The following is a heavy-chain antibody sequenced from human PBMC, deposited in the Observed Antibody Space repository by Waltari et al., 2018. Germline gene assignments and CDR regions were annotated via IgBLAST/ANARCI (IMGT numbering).Heavy chain of an antibody. J-gene: IGHJ4*02. V-gene: IGHV4-30-4*01. CDR2: IYDSGST. D-gene: IGHD3-3*01. CDR3: ARESRFVEWVPIDY. Sequence: QVQLQESGPGLVQPSQPLSLTCTVSVCPISSGDYSWTWIRQTPGKGREWIGYIYDSGSTYYNPSIKRRVTISVDTSKNQFSLKLSSVTDEDTAVYYCARESRFVEWVPIDYWGQGTLVTVSS. CDR1: VCPISSGDYS.